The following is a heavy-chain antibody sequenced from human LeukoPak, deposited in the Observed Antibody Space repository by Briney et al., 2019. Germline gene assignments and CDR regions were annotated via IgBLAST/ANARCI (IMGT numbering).Heavy chain of an antibody. CDR1: GGSISSYY. J-gene: IGHJ4*02. D-gene: IGHD3-9*01. CDR2: IYYSGRT. CDR3: AGEYYDILTGYYRIDY. Sequence: SETLSLTCTVSGGSISSYYWSWIPQPPGKGLEWIGYIYYSGRTNYNPSLKSRVTISVDTSKNQFSLKLSSVTAADTAVYYCAGEYYDILTGYYRIDYWGQGTLVTVSS. V-gene: IGHV4-59*01.